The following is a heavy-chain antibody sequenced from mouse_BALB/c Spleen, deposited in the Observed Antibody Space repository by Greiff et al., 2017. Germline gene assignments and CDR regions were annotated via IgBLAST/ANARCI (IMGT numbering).Heavy chain of an antibody. CDR3: ARKGALGYGYDEYFDV. Sequence: QVQLQQSGPELVKPGASVKISCKASGYAFSSSWMNWVKQRPGQGLEWIGRIYPGDGDTNYNGKFKGKATLTADKSSSTAYMQLSSLTSVDSAVYFCARKGALGYGYDEYFDVWGAGTTVTVSS. V-gene: IGHV1-82*01. D-gene: IGHD2-2*01. J-gene: IGHJ1*01. CDR2: IYPGDGDT. CDR1: GYAFSSSW.